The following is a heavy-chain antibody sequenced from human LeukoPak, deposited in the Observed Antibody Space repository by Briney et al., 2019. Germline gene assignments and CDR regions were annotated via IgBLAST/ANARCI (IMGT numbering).Heavy chain of an antibody. CDR1: GYTFTSYY. V-gene: IGHV1-2*02. CDR3: ARVPGDYDSSGQFDY. D-gene: IGHD3-22*01. Sequence: ASVKVSCKASGYTFTSYYMHWVRQAPGQGLEWMGWINPNSGGTNYAKKFQGRVTMTRDTSISTAYMERSRLRSDDTAVYYCARVPGDYDSSGQFDYWGQGTLVTVSS. J-gene: IGHJ4*02. CDR2: INPNSGGT.